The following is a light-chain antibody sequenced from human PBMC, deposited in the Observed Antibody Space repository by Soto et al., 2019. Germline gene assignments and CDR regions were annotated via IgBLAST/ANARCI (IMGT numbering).Light chain of an antibody. CDR3: QQYNNWPRG. CDR2: GAS. Sequence: EIVMTQSPATLSVSPGERATLSCRASQSVSSNLAWYQQKPGQAPRLLTYGASTRATGIPARFSGSGSGTEFTLTISSLQSEDFAVYYCQQYNNWPRGFGQGTKVEIK. CDR1: QSVSSN. V-gene: IGKV3-15*01. J-gene: IGKJ1*01.